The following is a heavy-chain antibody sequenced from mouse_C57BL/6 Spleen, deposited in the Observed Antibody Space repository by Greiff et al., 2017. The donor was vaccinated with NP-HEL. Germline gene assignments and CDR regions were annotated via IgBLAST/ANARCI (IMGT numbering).Heavy chain of an antibody. CDR3: AREATGRRFAY. J-gene: IGHJ3*01. V-gene: IGHV1-59*01. CDR2: IDPSDSYT. Sequence: QVQLQQPGAELVRPGTSVKLSCKASGYTFTSYWMHWVKQRPGQGLEWIGVIDPSDSYTNYNQKFKGKATLTVDTSSSTAYLQLSSLTSEDSAVYYCAREATGRRFAYWGQGTLVTVSA. CDR1: GYTFTSYW. D-gene: IGHD4-1*01.